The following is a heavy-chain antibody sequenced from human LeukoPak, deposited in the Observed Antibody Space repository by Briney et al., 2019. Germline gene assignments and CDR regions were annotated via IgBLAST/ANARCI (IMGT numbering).Heavy chain of an antibody. Sequence: PSETLSLTCTVSGGSISSSSYYWGWIRQPPGNGLEWVGGIYYSGSTYCNPSLKSRVTISVDTSNNQFSLKLSSGTAADTAVYCCARPISIAGGIDYWGQGTLVTVSS. J-gene: IGHJ4*02. CDR2: IYYSGST. V-gene: IGHV4-39*01. D-gene: IGHD6-6*01. CDR3: ARPISIAGGIDY. CDR1: GGSISSSSYY.